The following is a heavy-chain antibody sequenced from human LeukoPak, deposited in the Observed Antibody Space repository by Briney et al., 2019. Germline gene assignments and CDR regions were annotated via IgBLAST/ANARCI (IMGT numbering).Heavy chain of an antibody. CDR3: VRHDGRGGATMGALDS. J-gene: IGHJ4*02. CDR1: ADSISSSSHH. CDR2: VYYGRTT. Sequence: PSETLSLTCTVSADSISSSSHHWGWIRQSPGKGLEWIGSVYYGRTTYYNPSLNSRVTISVVTSKNQFSLQLHSATAADTAVYYCVRHDGRGGATMGALDSWGQGSLVTVSS. D-gene: IGHD5-12*01. V-gene: IGHV4-39*01.